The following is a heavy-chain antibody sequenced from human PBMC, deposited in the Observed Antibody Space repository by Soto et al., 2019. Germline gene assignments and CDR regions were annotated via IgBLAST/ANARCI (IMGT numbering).Heavy chain of an antibody. CDR2: IYVTGAV. CDR1: GAALNSGNYY. Sequence: SGTLSLTCSVSGAALNSGNYYWSWLRQVPGKGLEWIGHIYVTGAVDYNPSLRDRITISQDTSERQFSLNLRLVTAADTAVYYCARLRIATNNYKWFDNWGQGTLVTVSS. J-gene: IGHJ5*02. V-gene: IGHV4-31*03. CDR3: ARLRIATNNYKWFDN. D-gene: IGHD2-21*01.